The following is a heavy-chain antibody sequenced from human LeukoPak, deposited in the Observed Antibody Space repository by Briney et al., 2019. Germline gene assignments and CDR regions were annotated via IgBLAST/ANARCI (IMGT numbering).Heavy chain of an antibody. V-gene: IGHV4-59*01. D-gene: IGHD3-10*01. J-gene: IGHJ3*02. Sequence: SETLSLTRTVSGGSISSYYWSWIRQPPGKGLEWIGYIYYSGSTNYNPSLKSRVTISVDTSKNQFSLKLSSVTAADTAVYYCARAEEVAGSELLWFGELLFDAFDIWGQGTMVTVSS. CDR2: IYYSGST. CDR1: GGSISSYY. CDR3: ARAEEVAGSELLWFGELLFDAFDI.